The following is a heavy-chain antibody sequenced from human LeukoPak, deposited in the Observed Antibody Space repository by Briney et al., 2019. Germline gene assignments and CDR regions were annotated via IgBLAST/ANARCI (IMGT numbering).Heavy chain of an antibody. CDR2: IYPGDPDT. Sequence: GESLKISCKGSGYSFTSYWIGWVRQMPGKGLEWMGIIYPGDPDTRYSPSFQGQVTISADKSISTAYLQWSSLKASDTAMYYCASGACSGGSCYFRGIPDAFDIWGQGTMVTVSS. CDR3: ASGACSGGSCYFRGIPDAFDI. D-gene: IGHD2-15*01. CDR1: GYSFTSYW. V-gene: IGHV5-51*01. J-gene: IGHJ3*02.